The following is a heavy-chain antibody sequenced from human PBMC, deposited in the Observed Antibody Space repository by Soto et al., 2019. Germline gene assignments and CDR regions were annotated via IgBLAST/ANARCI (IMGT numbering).Heavy chain of an antibody. Sequence: EVQLVESGGGLIQPGGSLRLSCEVSGFSVSGNYMSWVRQAPGKGLDWVSVIYSGGSRYYADSVRGRFTLSRDESQNTLYLQMNNLRAEDTAVYYCARSMMVRGVLFDLWGRGSLVSVSS. CDR1: GFSVSGNY. D-gene: IGHD3-10*01. CDR3: ARSMMVRGVLFDL. V-gene: IGHV3-53*01. J-gene: IGHJ4*02. CDR2: IYSGGSR.